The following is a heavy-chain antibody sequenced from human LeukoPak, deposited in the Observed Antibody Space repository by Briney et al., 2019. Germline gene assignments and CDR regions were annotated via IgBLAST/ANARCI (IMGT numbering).Heavy chain of an antibody. Sequence: SSETLSLTCTVSGGSISSYYWSRIRQPAGKGLEWIGRIYTSGSTNYNPSLKSRVTMSVDTSKNQFSLKLSSVTAADTAVYYCARDRRDGNPFDYWGQGTLVTVSS. CDR2: IYTSGST. D-gene: IGHD5-24*01. CDR1: GGSISSYY. J-gene: IGHJ4*02. V-gene: IGHV4-4*07. CDR3: ARDRRDGNPFDY.